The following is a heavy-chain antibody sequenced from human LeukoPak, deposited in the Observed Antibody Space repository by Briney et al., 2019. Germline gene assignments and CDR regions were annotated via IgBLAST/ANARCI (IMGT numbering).Heavy chain of an antibody. CDR3: ARESEDTSESIYDY. Sequence: GGSLRLSCAASGFTFSSYSMNWVRQAPGKGLEWVSSISSSSSYIYYADSVKGRFTISRDNAKNSLYLQMNSLRAEDTAVYYCARESEDTSESIYDYWGQGTLVTVSS. CDR1: GFTFSSYS. V-gene: IGHV3-21*01. CDR2: ISSSSSYI. D-gene: IGHD2-2*01. J-gene: IGHJ4*02.